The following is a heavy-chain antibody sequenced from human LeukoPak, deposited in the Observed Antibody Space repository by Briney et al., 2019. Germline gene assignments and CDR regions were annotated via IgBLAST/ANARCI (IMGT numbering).Heavy chain of an antibody. D-gene: IGHD3-16*02. J-gene: IGHJ4*02. Sequence: GSLRLSCTASGFTVNTYAMSWIRQPPGKGLEWIGSIYYSGSTYYNPSLKSRVTISVDTSKNQFSLKLSSVTAADTAVYYCARSYDYVWGSYRYWGQGTLVTVSS. CDR2: IYYSGST. V-gene: IGHV4-39*01. CDR1: GFTVNTYA. CDR3: ARSYDYVWGSYRY.